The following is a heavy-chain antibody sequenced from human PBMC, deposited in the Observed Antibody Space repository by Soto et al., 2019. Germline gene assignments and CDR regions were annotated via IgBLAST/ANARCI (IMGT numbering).Heavy chain of an antibody. D-gene: IGHD6-6*01. CDR3: ARADVKYSSQVAFDY. CDR2: IYYSGST. Sequence: SETLSLTCTVSGGSVSSGSYYWSWIRQPPGKGLGWIGYIYYSGSTNYNPSLKSRVTISVDTSKNQFSLKLSSVTAADTAVYYCARADVKYSSQVAFDYWGQGTLVTVSS. V-gene: IGHV4-61*01. J-gene: IGHJ4*02. CDR1: GGSVSSGSYY.